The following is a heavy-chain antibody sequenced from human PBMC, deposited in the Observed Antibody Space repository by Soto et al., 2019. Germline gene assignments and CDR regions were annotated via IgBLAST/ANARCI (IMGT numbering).Heavy chain of an antibody. CDR1: GFTFSSYG. D-gene: IGHD1-7*01. Sequence: PGGSLRLSCAASGFTFSSYGMHWVRQAPGKGLEWVAVISYDGSNKYYADSVKGRFTISRDNSKNTLYLQMNSLRAEDRAVYYCATSELELANFDYWGQGTLVTVSS. J-gene: IGHJ4*02. V-gene: IGHV3-30*03. CDR3: ATSELELANFDY. CDR2: ISYDGSNK.